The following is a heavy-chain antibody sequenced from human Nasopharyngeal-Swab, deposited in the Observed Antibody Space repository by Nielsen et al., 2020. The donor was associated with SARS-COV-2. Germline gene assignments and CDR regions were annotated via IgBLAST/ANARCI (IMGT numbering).Heavy chain of an antibody. CDR2: INPSGGST. CDR1: GYTFTSYY. V-gene: IGHV1-46*01. J-gene: IGHJ5*02. Sequence: VKVSFKASGYTFTSYYMHWVRQAPGQGLEWMGIINPSGGSTSYAQKFQGRVTMTRDTSTSTVYMELSSLRSEDTAVYYCARDVDSSGYYAWFDPWGQGTLVTVSS. CDR3: ARDVDSSGYYAWFDP. D-gene: IGHD3-22*01.